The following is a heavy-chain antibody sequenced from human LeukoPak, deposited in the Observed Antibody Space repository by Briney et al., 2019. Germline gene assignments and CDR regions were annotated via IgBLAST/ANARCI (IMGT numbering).Heavy chain of an antibody. V-gene: IGHV4-34*01. CDR1: GGSFSGYY. CDR3: ARGPRYYYDSSGYYPRAP. J-gene: IGHJ4*02. D-gene: IGHD3-22*01. CDR2: INHSGST. Sequence: SETLSLTCAVYGGSFSGYYWSWIRQPPGKGLEWIGEINHSGSTNYNPSLKSRVTISVDTSKNQFSLKLSSVTAADTAVYYCARGPRYYYDSSGYYPRAPWGQGTLVTVSS.